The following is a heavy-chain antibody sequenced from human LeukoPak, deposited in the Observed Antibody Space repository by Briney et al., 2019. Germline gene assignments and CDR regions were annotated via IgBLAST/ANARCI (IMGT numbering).Heavy chain of an antibody. CDR2: ISAYNGNT. CDR1: GYTFTSYG. D-gene: IGHD4-17*01. V-gene: IGHV1-18*01. CDR3: AREAVTIWFDP. J-gene: IGHJ5*02. Sequence: ASVKVSCKASGYTFTSYGISWVRQAPGQGLEWMGWISAYNGNTNYAQKLQGRVTMTTDTPTSTAYMELSSLRSDDTAVYYCAREAVTIWFDPWGQGTLVTVSS.